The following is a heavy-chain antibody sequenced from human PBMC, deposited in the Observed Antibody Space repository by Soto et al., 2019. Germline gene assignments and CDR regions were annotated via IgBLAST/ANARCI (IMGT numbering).Heavy chain of an antibody. CDR1: GGSIRSNNW. J-gene: IGHJ4*02. CDR2: IFHSRST. V-gene: IGHV4-4*02. Sequence: QVQLQESGPGLVKPSGTLSLTCAVSGGSIRSNNWWSWVRQPPGKGLEWIGEIFHSRSTNYNPSLKARXTXSXYKSKTHFSLKLSSVTAADTAVYYCARVYRGSYSDYWGQGTLVTVSS. CDR3: ARVYRGSYSDY. D-gene: IGHD1-26*01.